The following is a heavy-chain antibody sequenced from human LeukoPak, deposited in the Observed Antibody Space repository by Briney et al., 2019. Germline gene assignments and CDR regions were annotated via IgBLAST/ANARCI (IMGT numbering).Heavy chain of an antibody. D-gene: IGHD3-10*01. V-gene: IGHV1-3*01. CDR3: ARRLYGSGNNPFDH. Sequence: GASVKVSCKASGYIFTSHAMHWVRQAPGQGLEWMGWVNVGNGDTKYSQNFQGRVTITRDTSANTAYMELSSLTTEDTAVYYCARRLYGSGNNPFDHWAREPRSSSPQ. J-gene: IGHJ4*02. CDR2: VNVGNGDT. CDR1: GYIFTSHA.